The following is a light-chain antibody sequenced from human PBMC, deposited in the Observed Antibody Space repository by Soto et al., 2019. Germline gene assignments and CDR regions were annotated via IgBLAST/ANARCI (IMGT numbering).Light chain of an antibody. Sequence: QTVVTQEPSLTVSPGGTVXLXXXSXTGAVTSDYYANWFQQKPGQVPTTLIYSTNNRHSWTPARFSGSLLGGKAALTLSGVQPDDEADYYCXXXCDDTWVFGGGTKLTVL. CDR1: TGAVTSDYY. V-gene: IGLV7-43*01. CDR2: STN. J-gene: IGLJ3*02. CDR3: XXXCDDTWV.